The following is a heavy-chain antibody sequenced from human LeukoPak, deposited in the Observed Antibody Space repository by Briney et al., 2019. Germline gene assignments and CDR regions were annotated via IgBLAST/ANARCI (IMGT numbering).Heavy chain of an antibody. CDR3: ARGKGSL. CDR1: GFTFSNYW. Sequence: GGSLRLSCAASGFTFSNYWMGWVRQAPGKGLEWVANIKQDGSEKFYVDSVRGRFTISRDNAKNSLDLQMRRLTAEDTAVYYCARGKGSLWGQGTMVTVSS. J-gene: IGHJ3*01. CDR2: IKQDGSEK. V-gene: IGHV3-7*01.